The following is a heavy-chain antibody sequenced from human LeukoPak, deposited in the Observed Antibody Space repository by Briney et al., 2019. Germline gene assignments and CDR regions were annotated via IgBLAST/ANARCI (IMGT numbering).Heavy chain of an antibody. Sequence: SGPTLVNPTQTLTLTCTFSGFSLSTSGMCVSWIRQPPGKALEWLARIDWDDDKYYSTSLKTRLTISKDTSKNQVVLTMTNMDPVDTATYYCARMGGIAVAADAFDIWGQGTMVTVSS. J-gene: IGHJ3*02. CDR1: GFSLSTSGMC. D-gene: IGHD6-19*01. V-gene: IGHV2-70*11. CDR3: ARMGGIAVAADAFDI. CDR2: IDWDDDK.